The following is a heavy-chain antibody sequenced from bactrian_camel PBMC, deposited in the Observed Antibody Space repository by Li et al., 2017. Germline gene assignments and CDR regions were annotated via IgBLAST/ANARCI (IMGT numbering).Heavy chain of an antibody. CDR1: GFTFTNYW. D-gene: IGHD1*01. J-gene: IGHJ4*01. CDR3: VKPNPDARGGFDH. V-gene: IGHV3S25*01. CDR2: SSSGALSL. Sequence: QLVESGGGLVQPGGSLRLSCAASGFTFTNYWMHWVRQGPGKGLEWASSSSSGALSLVYADSVKGRFTISRDNAKNTVYLLMNSLKPENTAVYYCVKPNPDARGGFDHWGQGTQVTVS.